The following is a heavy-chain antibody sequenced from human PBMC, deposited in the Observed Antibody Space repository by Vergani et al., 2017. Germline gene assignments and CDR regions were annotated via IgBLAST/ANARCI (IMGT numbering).Heavy chain of an antibody. D-gene: IGHD3-10*01. CDR1: GGFMPGFY. J-gene: IGHJ4*02. CDR2: IYNTGTL. V-gene: IGHV4-59*01. Sequence: QVQLQESGPGVVKPSETLSLTCSVSGGFMPGFYWSWIRQSPGKRLEWIGYIYNTGTLKYNPSLKSRVTISIDTSKNQFSLNLTSVTAADTAVYYCARYGSANLPSFDSWGQGTLVTVSS. CDR3: ARYGSANLPSFDS.